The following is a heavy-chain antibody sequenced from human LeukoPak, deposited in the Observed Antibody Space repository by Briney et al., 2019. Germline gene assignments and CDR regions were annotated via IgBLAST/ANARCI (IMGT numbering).Heavy chain of an antibody. D-gene: IGHD3-22*01. CDR3: ARAGYDSSGYYYGLAFDI. V-gene: IGHV3-21*01. CDR2: ISSSSSYI. J-gene: IGHJ3*02. Sequence: GGSLRLFCAASGFTFSSYSMNWVRQAPGKGLEWVSSISSSSSYIYYADSVKGRFTISRDNAKNSLYLQMNSLRAEDTAVYYCARAGYDSSGYYYGLAFDIWGQGTMVTVSS. CDR1: GFTFSSYS.